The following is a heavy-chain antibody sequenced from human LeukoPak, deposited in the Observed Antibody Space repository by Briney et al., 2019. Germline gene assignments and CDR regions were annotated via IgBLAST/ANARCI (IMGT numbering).Heavy chain of an antibody. J-gene: IGHJ4*02. V-gene: IGHV1-18*01. Sequence: ASVTVSCKASGYTFTSYGISWVRQAPGQGLEWMGWISAYNGNKNYAQRLLGRVTMTTDTSTSTAYMELRSLRSDDTAVYYCARTYSDDRRGWELVFDYWGQGTLVTVSS. CDR3: ARTYSDDRRGWELVFDY. CDR2: ISAYNGNK. D-gene: IGHD4-23*01. CDR1: GYTFTSYG.